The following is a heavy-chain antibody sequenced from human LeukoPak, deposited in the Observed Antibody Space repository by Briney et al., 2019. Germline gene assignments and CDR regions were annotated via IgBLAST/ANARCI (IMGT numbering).Heavy chain of an antibody. J-gene: IGHJ4*02. Sequence: GGSLRLSCAASGFTDSSNYMIWVRQAPGKGLEWVSVIYSGGSTYYADSVKGRFTISRDNSRNTLYLQMNSLRAEDTAVYYCASIKLWTVSREYWGQGTLVTVSS. CDR1: GFTDSSNY. CDR3: ASIKLWTVSREY. D-gene: IGHD5-18*01. V-gene: IGHV3-53*01. CDR2: IYSGGST.